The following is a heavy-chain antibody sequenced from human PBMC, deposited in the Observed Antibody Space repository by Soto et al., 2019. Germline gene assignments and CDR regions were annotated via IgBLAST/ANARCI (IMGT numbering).Heavy chain of an antibody. D-gene: IGHD5-18*01. CDR3: ARRGYSLHY. J-gene: IGHJ4*02. CDR2: IYYSGST. Sequence: SETLSLTCTVSGGSISSSSYYWGWIRQPPGKGLEWIGSIYYSGSTYYNPSLKSRVTISVDTSKNQFSLKLSSVTAADTAVYYCARRGYSLHYWGQGTLVTVSS. CDR1: GGSISSSSYY. V-gene: IGHV4-39*01.